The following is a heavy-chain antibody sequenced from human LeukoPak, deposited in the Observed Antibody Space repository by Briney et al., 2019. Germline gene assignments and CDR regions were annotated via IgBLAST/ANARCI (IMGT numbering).Heavy chain of an antibody. CDR1: GYTFTSYA. CDR3: ARLGYDFWSGPTNYMDV. Sequence: ASVKVSCKASGYTFTSYAMHWVRQAPGQRLEWMGWINAGNGNTKYSQKFQGRVTITRDTSASTAYMELSSLKASDTAMYYCARLGYDFWSGPTNYMDVWGRGTTVTVSS. J-gene: IGHJ6*03. CDR2: INAGNGNT. D-gene: IGHD3-3*01. V-gene: IGHV1-3*01.